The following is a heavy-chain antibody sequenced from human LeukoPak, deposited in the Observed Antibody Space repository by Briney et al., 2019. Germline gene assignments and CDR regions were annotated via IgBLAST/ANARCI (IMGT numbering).Heavy chain of an antibody. CDR1: RDSISSYY. CDR3: SKDQDDDYGLAFGC. Sequence: SETLSLTCPVSRDSISSYYWSSIRQPAAKGLEWIGRILTSGNTNYNPSLKGRVTMSVDTSQNQVYLILTTVNAASTALDYCSKDQDDDYGLAFGCWGQGTLVTVSS. V-gene: IGHV4-4*07. D-gene: IGHD4-17*01. CDR2: ILTSGNT. J-gene: IGHJ4*02.